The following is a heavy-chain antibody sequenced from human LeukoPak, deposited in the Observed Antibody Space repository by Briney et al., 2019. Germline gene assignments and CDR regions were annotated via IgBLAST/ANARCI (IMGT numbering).Heavy chain of an antibody. J-gene: IGHJ4*02. V-gene: IGHV3-30*04. CDR3: ARHLSGITGYTYGRGIDY. Sequence: GGSLRLSCAASGFTFSSYVMHWVRQAPGKGLEWVAIISYDGSNKYYADSVKGRFTISRDNSKNTLYLQMNSLRAEDTAVYYCARHLSGITGYTYGRGIDYWGQGTLVTVSS. CDR2: ISYDGSNK. D-gene: IGHD5-18*01. CDR1: GFTFSSYV.